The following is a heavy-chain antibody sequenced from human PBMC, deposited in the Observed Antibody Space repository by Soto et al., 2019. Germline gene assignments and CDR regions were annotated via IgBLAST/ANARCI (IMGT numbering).Heavy chain of an antibody. CDR1: GFTVSSNY. V-gene: IGHV3-66*01. CDR2: IYSGGST. CDR3: ARDLMYYYDSSGPPDYYYYGMDV. D-gene: IGHD3-22*01. J-gene: IGHJ6*02. Sequence: PGGSLSLSCAASGFTVSSNYMSWVRQAPGKGLEWVSVIYSGGSTYYADSVKGRFTISRDNSKNTLYLQMNSLRAEDTAVYYCARDLMYYYDSSGPPDYYYYGMDVWGQGTTVTVS.